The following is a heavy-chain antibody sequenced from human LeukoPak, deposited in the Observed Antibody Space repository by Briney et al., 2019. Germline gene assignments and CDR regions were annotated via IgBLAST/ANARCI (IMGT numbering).Heavy chain of an antibody. CDR3: ARDLEYCSGGSCYSLYYYYYYMDV. Sequence: GASMTVSCKASGYTFTGYYMHWVRQAPGQGLEWMGWINPNSGGTNYAQKFQGRVTMTRDTSISTAYMELSRLRSDDTAVYYCARDLEYCSGGSCYSLYYYYYYMDVWGKGTTVTVSS. J-gene: IGHJ6*03. CDR1: GYTFTGYY. D-gene: IGHD2-15*01. V-gene: IGHV1-2*02. CDR2: INPNSGGT.